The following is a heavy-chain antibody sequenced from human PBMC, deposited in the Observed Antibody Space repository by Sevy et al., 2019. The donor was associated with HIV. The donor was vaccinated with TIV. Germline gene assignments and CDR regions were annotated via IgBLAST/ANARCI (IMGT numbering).Heavy chain of an antibody. D-gene: IGHD3-10*01. J-gene: IGHJ4*02. Sequence: GGSLRLSCAASGFTFSTYDMTWVRQAPGKGLEWVSVITDSGVNTYYADSVKGRFTISRDNSKNKLYLQMNSLRAEDTAVYYCAKDRVSGTYYTGDFDYWGQGTLVTVSS. CDR1: GFTFSTYD. CDR3: AKDRVSGTYYTGDFDY. V-gene: IGHV3-23*01. CDR2: ITDSGVNT.